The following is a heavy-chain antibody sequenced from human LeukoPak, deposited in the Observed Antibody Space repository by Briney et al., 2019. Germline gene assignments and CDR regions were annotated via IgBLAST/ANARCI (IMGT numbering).Heavy chain of an antibody. J-gene: IGHJ6*03. D-gene: IGHD2-8*01. V-gene: IGHV3-72*01. Sequence: HPGGSLRLSCAASGFTFSDHYMDWVRQAPGKGLEWVGRTRNKANSYTTEYAASVKGRFTISRDDSKNSLYLQMNSLKTEDTAVYYCARDGREMVGYYYYYYMDVWGKGTTVTVSS. CDR2: TRNKANSYTT. CDR1: GFTFSDHY. CDR3: ARDGREMVGYYYYYYMDV.